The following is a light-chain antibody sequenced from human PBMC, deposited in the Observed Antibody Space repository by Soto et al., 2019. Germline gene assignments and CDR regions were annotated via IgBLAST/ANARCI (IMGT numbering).Light chain of an antibody. Sequence: EIVMTQSPATLSVSPGERATLSCRASQSVSSDLAWYQQKPGQAPRLLIYDASTRATGIPARFSGSGSVTEFTLTISSLQSEDFAFYYCQQYNSYPYTFGQGTKLEIK. CDR1: QSVSSD. CDR3: QQYNSYPYT. CDR2: DAS. V-gene: IGKV3-15*01. J-gene: IGKJ2*01.